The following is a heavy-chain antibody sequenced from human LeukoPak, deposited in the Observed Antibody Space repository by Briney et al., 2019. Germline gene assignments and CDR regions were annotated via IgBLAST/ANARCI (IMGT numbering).Heavy chain of an antibody. D-gene: IGHD3-22*01. CDR1: GYTFTGYY. J-gene: IGHJ4*02. CDR2: INPNSGGT. V-gene: IGHV1-2*02. CDR3: AGSPYYYDSSGYYLH. Sequence: ASVKVSCKASGYTFTGYYMHWVRQAPGQGLEWMGWINPNSGGTNYAQKFQGRVTMTRDTSISTAYMELSRLRSDDTAVYYCAGSPYYYDSSGYYLHWGQGTLVTVSS.